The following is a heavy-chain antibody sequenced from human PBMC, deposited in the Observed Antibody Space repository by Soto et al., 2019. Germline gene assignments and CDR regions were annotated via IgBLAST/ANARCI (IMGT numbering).Heavy chain of an antibody. V-gene: IGHV3-48*02. CDR2: ISSSSATI. CDR3: AKRGTRGGNPGEYYYGMDV. J-gene: IGHJ6*01. Sequence: LTLSCEGSGFIFMSFSMNWVRQAPGKGLEWLSYISSSSATIYYADSVKGRFTISRDNAENSLYLHMRGLRDDDTAVYYFAKRGTRGGNPGEYYYGMDVWGQGTTVTVSS. D-gene: IGHD2-15*01. CDR1: GFIFMSFS.